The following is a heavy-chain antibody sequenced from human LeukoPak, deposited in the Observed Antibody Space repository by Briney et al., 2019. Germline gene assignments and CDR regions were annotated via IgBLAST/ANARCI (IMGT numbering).Heavy chain of an antibody. J-gene: IGHJ4*02. CDR3: AKDQPVVVTAIFDY. V-gene: IGHV3-23*01. D-gene: IGHD2-21*02. CDR1: GFTFSSYA. CDR2: IRGSGGVT. Sequence: GGSLRLSCAASGFTFSSYAMSSVPQSPGEGLEWVSAIRGSGGVTYYAHSVRARFTISRDNTKNTLYLQMNSLRAEDKAVYYCAKDQPVVVTAIFDYWGQGSLVTVSS.